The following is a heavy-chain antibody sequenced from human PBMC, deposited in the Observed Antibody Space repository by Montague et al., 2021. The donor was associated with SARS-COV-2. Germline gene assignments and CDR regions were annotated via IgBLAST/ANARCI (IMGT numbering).Heavy chain of an antibody. CDR3: ARDPRYSLSWSFDY. CDR2: TYYRSKWYY. V-gene: IGHV6-1*01. J-gene: IGHJ4*02. D-gene: IGHD6-13*01. Sequence: CAISGDSVSSNTAAWNWIRQSPSRGLEWLGRTYYRSKWYYDYAVSVKSRMTINPDTSKNQFSLQLSSVTPEDGAVYYCARDPRYSLSWSFDYWGQGTLVTVSS. CDR1: GDSVSSNTAA.